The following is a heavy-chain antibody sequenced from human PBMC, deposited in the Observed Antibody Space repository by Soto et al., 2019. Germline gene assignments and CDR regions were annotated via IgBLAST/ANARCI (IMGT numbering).Heavy chain of an antibody. Sequence: PGESLKISCKGSGYSFTSYWIAWVRQMPGKGLEWMGIIYPGDSDTRYSPPFQGQVTISADKSISTAYLQWSSLKASDTAMYYCARDYYDSSGYYQGMDVWGQGTTVTVSS. CDR1: GYSFTSYW. V-gene: IGHV5-51*01. CDR3: ARDYYDSSGYYQGMDV. D-gene: IGHD3-22*01. CDR2: IYPGDSDT. J-gene: IGHJ6*02.